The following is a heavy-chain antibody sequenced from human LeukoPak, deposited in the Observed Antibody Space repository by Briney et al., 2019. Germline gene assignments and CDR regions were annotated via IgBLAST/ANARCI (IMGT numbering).Heavy chain of an antibody. D-gene: IGHD1-26*01. CDR2: INPNSGGT. Sequence: VASVKVSCKASGYTFTGYYMHWVRQAPGQGLEWMGWINPNSGGTNYAQKFQGRVTMTRDTSISTAYMELSRLRSDDTAVYYCARDSDTGGNNWFDPWGQGTLVTVSS. CDR3: ARDSDTGGNNWFDP. V-gene: IGHV1-2*02. CDR1: GYTFTGYY. J-gene: IGHJ5*02.